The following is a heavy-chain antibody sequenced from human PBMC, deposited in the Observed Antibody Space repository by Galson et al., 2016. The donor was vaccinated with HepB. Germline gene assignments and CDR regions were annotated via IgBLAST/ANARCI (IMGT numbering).Heavy chain of an antibody. J-gene: IGHJ4*02. CDR1: GDSVSNNIAA. Sequence: CAISGDSVSNNIAAWNWIRRSPSRGLEWLGRAYYRSDWYNDYAGSVRSRITINPDTSKNQFSLQLNSVTPEDTAVYYCARAGGLNENFHFDYWGQGTLVTVSS. CDR3: ARAGGLNENFHFDY. CDR2: AYYRSDWYN. D-gene: IGHD1-1*01. V-gene: IGHV6-1*01.